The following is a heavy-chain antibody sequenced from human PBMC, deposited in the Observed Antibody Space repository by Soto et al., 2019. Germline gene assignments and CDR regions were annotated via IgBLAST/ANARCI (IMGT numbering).Heavy chain of an antibody. CDR1: GYTFSSHG. CDR3: AREAFDADYIDF. CDR2: ISAYNGDR. Sequence: QAHLVQSGAEVKKPGASVKVSCKASGYTFSSHGISWVRQAPGRGLEWMAWISAYNGDRNYAETLQGRVTVTTDTSTNTAYMELRSLRSDDTAVYYCAREAFDADYIDFWGQGTLVTVSS. J-gene: IGHJ4*02. V-gene: IGHV1-18*01. D-gene: IGHD3-10*01.